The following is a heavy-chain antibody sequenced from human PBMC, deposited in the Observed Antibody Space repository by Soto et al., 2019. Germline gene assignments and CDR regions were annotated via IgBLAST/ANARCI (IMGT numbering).Heavy chain of an antibody. CDR3: AKDDGITGTTTNFDY. Sequence: QVQLVESGGGVVQPGRSLRLSCAASGFTFSSYGMHWVRQAPGKGLEWVAVISYDGSNKYYADSVKGRFTISRDNSKNTLYLQMNSLRAEDTAVYYCAKDDGITGTTTNFDYGGQGTLVTVSS. CDR2: ISYDGSNK. CDR1: GFTFSSYG. D-gene: IGHD1-20*01. J-gene: IGHJ4*02. V-gene: IGHV3-30*18.